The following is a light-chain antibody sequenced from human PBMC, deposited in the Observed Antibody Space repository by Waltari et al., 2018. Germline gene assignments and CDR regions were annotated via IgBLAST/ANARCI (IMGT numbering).Light chain of an antibody. CDR3: LVWDSNGDQGAV. Sequence: SYVLTQPPSVSVAPGKTARITCGGNNIGIYSVHWYQQRPGQAPLLVNSFNSGRPSGIPALFPGSKSGNTATLTVTGVEAGDEADYYCLVWDSNGDQGAVFGGGTKLTVL. CDR2: FNS. CDR1: NIGIYS. J-gene: IGLJ3*02. V-gene: IGLV3-21*04.